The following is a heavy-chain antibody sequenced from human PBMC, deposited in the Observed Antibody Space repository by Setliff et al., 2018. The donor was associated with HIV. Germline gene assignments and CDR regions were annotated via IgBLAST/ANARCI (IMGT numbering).Heavy chain of an antibody. Sequence: PSETLSLTCSVSGASIRSDRMYWSWIRRPPGQRLEWIGFISFAGHIDYNPSLSSRVTVSRDTSRNQFSMTLTSVTAADTAVYYCARSSGWGAFNVWGQGTVVTVSS. CDR1: GASIRSDRMY. CDR2: ISFAGHI. CDR3: ARSSGWGAFNV. V-gene: IGHV4-61*01. J-gene: IGHJ3*01. D-gene: IGHD6-19*01.